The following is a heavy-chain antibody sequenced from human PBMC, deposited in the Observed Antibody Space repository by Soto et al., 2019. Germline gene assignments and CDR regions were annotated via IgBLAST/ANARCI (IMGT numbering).Heavy chain of an antibody. CDR2: IMQDGSEK. CDR3: ASGHSAPDH. J-gene: IGHJ4*02. Sequence: EVQLVESGGGLVQPGGSLRLSCTAAGFAFGTYWMRWVRQAPGKRLEWVANIMQDGSEKQYVDSVKGRFTISRDNAKRSLYLQMNGLRAEDTAVYYCASGHSAPDHWGQGTLVTVSS. V-gene: IGHV3-7*01. CDR1: GFAFGTYW.